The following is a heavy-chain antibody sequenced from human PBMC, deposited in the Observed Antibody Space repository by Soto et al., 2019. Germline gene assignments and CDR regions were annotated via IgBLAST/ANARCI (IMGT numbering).Heavy chain of an antibody. J-gene: IGHJ4*02. CDR3: ARGLMRFYGDYVGY. V-gene: IGHV4-61*01. CDR1: GGSVSSGSYY. Sequence: SETLSLTCTVSGGSVSSGSYYWSWIRQPPGKGLEWIGYIYYSGSTNYNPSLKSRVTISVDTSKNQFSLKLSSVTAADTAVYYCARGLMRFYGDYVGYWGQGTLVTVSS. D-gene: IGHD4-17*01. CDR2: IYYSGST.